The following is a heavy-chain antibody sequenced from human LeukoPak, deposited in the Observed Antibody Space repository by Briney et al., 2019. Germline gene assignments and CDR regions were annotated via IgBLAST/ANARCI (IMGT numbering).Heavy chain of an antibody. D-gene: IGHD4-23*01. J-gene: IGHJ4*02. CDR2: IYHSGST. CDR3: TRLAGGNQF. CDR1: GYSISNSYY. Sequence: PSETLSLTCSVSGYSISNSYYWGWIRQPPGKGLEWIGSIYHSGSTYYNPSLKSRVTISVDTSKNQFSLKLSSVTAADTAVYYCTRLAGGNQFWGQGTLVTVSP. V-gene: IGHV4-38-2*01.